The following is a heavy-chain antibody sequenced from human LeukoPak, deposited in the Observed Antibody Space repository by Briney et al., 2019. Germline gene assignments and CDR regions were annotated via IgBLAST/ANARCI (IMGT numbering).Heavy chain of an antibody. CDR3: AISAYYGSSDY. CDR2: IYYSGST. CDR1: GGSISSYY. D-gene: IGHD3-10*01. J-gene: IGHJ4*02. V-gene: IGHV4-59*01. Sequence: SETLSLTCTVSGGSISSYYWSWIRQPPGKGLEWIGYIYYSGSTNYNPSLKSRVTISVDTSKNQFSLKLSSVTAADTAAYYCAISAYYGSSDYWGQGTLVTVSS.